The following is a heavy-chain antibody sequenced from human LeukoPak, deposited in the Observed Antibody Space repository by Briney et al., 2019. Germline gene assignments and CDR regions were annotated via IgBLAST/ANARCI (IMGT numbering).Heavy chain of an antibody. J-gene: IGHJ4*02. Sequence: ASVKVSCKASGYTFTSYAMHWVRQAPGQRLEWMGWINAGNGNTKYSQKFQGRVTITRDTSASTAYMELSSLRSEDTAVYYCAYDSSGYYSRPFDYWGQGTLVTVSS. CDR2: INAGNGNT. CDR3: AYDSSGYYSRPFDY. D-gene: IGHD3-22*01. V-gene: IGHV1-3*01. CDR1: GYTFTSYA.